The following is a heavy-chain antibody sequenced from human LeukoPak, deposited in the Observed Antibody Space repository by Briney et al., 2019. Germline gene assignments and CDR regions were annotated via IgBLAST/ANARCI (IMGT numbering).Heavy chain of an antibody. Sequence: PGGSLRPSCAASGFTFRSYSMNWVRQAPGKGLEWVSYISSISGTIYYADSVKGRFTISRDNAKNSVFLQMNSLRAEDTAVYYCVRDSPYCTDGVCRYYFDYWGQGTLVTVSS. CDR3: VRDSPYCTDGVCRYYFDY. D-gene: IGHD2-8*01. CDR1: GFTFRSYS. V-gene: IGHV3-48*01. J-gene: IGHJ4*02. CDR2: ISSISGTI.